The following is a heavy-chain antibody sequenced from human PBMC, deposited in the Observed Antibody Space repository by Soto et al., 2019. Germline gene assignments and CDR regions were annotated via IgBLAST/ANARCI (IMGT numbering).Heavy chain of an antibody. CDR1: GGSISSGGYY. V-gene: IGHV4-31*03. J-gene: IGHJ5*02. Sequence: TLSLTCTVSGGSISSGGYYWSWIRQHPGKGLEWIGYIYYSGSTYFNPSLKSRVTISVDTSKNQFSLKLSSVTAADTAVYYCARASLGLVWYYDDRSGRFYPLAKRTAVTVSA. D-gene: IGHD3-22*01. CDR2: IYYSGST. CDR3: ARASLGLVWYYDDRSGRFYP.